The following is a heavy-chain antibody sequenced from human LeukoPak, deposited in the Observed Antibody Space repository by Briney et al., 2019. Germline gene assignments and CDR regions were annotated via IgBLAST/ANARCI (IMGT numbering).Heavy chain of an antibody. D-gene: IGHD1-26*01. CDR1: GYTFTSYG. J-gene: IGHJ4*02. Sequence: ASVKVSCKASGYTFTSYGISWVRQATGQGLEWMGWMNPNSGNTGYAQKFQGRVTMTRNTSISTAYMELSSLRSDDTAVYYCASAQWELLDGDFDYWGQGTLVTVSS. CDR3: ASAQWELLDGDFDY. CDR2: MNPNSGNT. V-gene: IGHV1-8*02.